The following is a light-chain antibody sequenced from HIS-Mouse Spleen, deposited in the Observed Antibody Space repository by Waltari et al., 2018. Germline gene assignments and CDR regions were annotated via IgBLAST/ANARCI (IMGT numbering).Light chain of an antibody. CDR1: QNVSSY. V-gene: IGKV3-11*01. J-gene: IGKJ1*01. CDR3: QPRSNGRWT. Sequence: IVLTQSPATLSLSPGERATLSCRASQNVSSYLTWYQQKPGQAPRLRIYDASNRATGIPARFSGSGSETAVTLSISSLGPEDFAVYDCQPRSNGRWTFGQGTKVAIK. CDR2: DAS.